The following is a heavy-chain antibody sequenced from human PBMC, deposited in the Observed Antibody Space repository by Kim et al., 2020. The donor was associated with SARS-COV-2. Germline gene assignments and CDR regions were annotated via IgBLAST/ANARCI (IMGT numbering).Heavy chain of an antibody. D-gene: IGHD2-15*01. CDR3: ARALINKWYEDY. Sequence: GGSLRLSCAASGFTFINYAMNWVRQAPGKGLEWVSSIGGGGRTTYYADSVQGRFTISRDNSKSTLYLQLNSLRAEDTAVYYCARALINKWYEDYWGQGTLVTVSS. V-gene: IGHV3-23*01. CDR1: GFTFINYA. J-gene: IGHJ4*02. CDR2: IGGGGRTT.